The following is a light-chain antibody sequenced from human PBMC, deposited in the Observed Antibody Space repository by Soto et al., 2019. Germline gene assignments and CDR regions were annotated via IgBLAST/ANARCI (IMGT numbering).Light chain of an antibody. J-gene: IGKJ5*01. CDR2: ATS. V-gene: IGKV1-39*01. CDR1: QNVAHF. CDR3: QQNYSPPPIT. Sequence: DDQMTQSPSSVSASVGDRVTITCRASQNVAHFLNWYQQKPGKAPKLLIYATSSLHSGVPSRFSGSGFGTDFTLTISSLQTEDFATYYCQQNYSPPPITFGQGTLLEVK.